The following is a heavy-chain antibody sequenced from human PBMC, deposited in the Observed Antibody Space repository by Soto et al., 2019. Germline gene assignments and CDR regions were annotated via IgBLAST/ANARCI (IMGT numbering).Heavy chain of an antibody. CDR1: GDSVASGNYY. J-gene: IGHJ3*02. V-gene: IGHV4-61*01. Sequence: SETLSLTCTVSGDSVASGNYYWSWIRQPPGKGLDWIGYIYYSGSTNSNPSLKSRVTISEDTSKNQLSLKLSSVTAADTAVYYCARDAGGRGNGAFDIWGQGTMVTVSS. CDR2: IYYSGST. CDR3: ARDAGGRGNGAFDI. D-gene: IGHD3-16*01.